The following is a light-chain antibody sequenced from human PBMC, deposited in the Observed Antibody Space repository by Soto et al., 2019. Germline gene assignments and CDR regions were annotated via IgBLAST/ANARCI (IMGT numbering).Light chain of an antibody. Sequence: SPGTLSLSPGERATLSCRASQSVSSSYLAWYQQKPGQAPRLLIYGASSRATGIPDRFSGSGSGTDFTLTISRLEPEDFAVYYCQQYGSSPYTFGQGTRLEIK. CDR2: GAS. V-gene: IGKV3-20*01. CDR3: QQYGSSPYT. J-gene: IGKJ5*01. CDR1: QSVSSSY.